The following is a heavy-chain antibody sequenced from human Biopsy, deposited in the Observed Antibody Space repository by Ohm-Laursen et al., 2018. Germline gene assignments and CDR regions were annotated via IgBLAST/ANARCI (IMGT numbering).Heavy chain of an antibody. CDR1: GFTFTDYD. J-gene: IGHJ6*02. V-gene: IGHV3-11*01. CDR2: ISPSSTTI. D-gene: IGHD1-1*01. CDR3: ARNVRLEMTDHSGVTTYSRYFAMDA. Sequence: SLRLSCAASGFTFTDYDISWVRHVPGQGLEWLALISPSSTTIYYADSVRGRFFISRDDAKNSVSLEMGSLRADDTALYFCARNVRLEMTDHSGVTTYSRYFAMDAWGRGTTVTVS.